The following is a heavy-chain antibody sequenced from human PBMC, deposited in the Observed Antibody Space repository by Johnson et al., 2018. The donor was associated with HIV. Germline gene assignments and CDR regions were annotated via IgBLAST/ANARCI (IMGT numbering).Heavy chain of an antibody. D-gene: IGHD1-1*01. J-gene: IGHJ3*02. CDR1: GFTFSSSG. Sequence: VQLVESGGGVVQPERSLRLSCAASGFTFSSSGMHWVRQAPGKGLECLSYISSSGSSIYYTDSVKGRFTISRDNSKETLYVQMDSLRAADAAVYYCARGDGYRRAFDIWGQGTMVTVSS. V-gene: IGHV3-48*01. CDR3: ARGDGYRRAFDI. CDR2: ISSSGSSI.